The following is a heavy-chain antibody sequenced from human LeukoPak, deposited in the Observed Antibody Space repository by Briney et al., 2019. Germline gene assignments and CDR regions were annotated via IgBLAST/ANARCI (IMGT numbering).Heavy chain of an antibody. CDR2: IRYDGSNK. CDR3: AKDGEITFGGVMIGYFDY. J-gene: IGHJ4*02. D-gene: IGHD3-16*01. Sequence: GGSLRLSCAASGFTFSSYGMHWVRQAPGKGLEWVAFIRYDGSNKYYADSMKGRFTISRDNSKNTLYLQMNSLRAEDTAVYYCAKDGEITFGGVMIGYFDYWGQGTLVTVSS. CDR1: GFTFSSYG. V-gene: IGHV3-30*02.